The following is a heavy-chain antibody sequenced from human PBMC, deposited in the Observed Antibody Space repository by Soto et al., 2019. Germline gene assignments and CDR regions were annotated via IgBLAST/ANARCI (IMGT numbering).Heavy chain of an antibody. D-gene: IGHD2-2*01. V-gene: IGHV4-59*01. CDR3: ARAAYCISTSCYAGGEDYYYDYGMDV. Sequence: QVQLQESGPGLVKPSETLSLTCTVSGGSISSYYWSWIRQPPGKGREWIGDIYYSGSTNYNPSLTCRVTMSVDTAKNQLSLKLSYVTAADSAVYYCARAAYCISTSCYAGGEDYYYDYGMDVWGQGTTVTVAS. J-gene: IGHJ6*02. CDR2: IYYSGST. CDR1: GGSISSYY.